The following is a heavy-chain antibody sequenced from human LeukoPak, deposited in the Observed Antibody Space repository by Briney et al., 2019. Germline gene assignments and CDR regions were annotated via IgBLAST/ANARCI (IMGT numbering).Heavy chain of an antibody. CDR2: ISGNGGVT. V-gene: IGHV3-23*01. Sequence: QPGASLRLSCAASEFSFSSYAMSWVRQAPGKGLEWVSSISGNGGVTYYADSVKGRFTISRDNSKNTLYLQMNSLRAEDTAVYYCAKGASSSSFDDWGQGSQVTVSS. D-gene: IGHD6-6*01. CDR1: EFSFSSYA. J-gene: IGHJ4*02. CDR3: AKGASSSSFDD.